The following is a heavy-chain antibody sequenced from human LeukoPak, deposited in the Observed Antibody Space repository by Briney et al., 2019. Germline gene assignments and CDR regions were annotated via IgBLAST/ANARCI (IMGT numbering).Heavy chain of an antibody. V-gene: IGHV4-34*01. D-gene: IGHD6-13*01. CDR1: GGSFSGYY. CDR3: AVGIAAAGTGWFDP. J-gene: IGHJ5*02. Sequence: PSETLSLTCAVYGGSFSGYYWSWIRQPPGKGLEWIGETNHSGSTNYNPSLKSRVTISVDTSKNQFSLKLSSVTAADTAVYYCAVGIAAAGTGWFDPWGQGTLVTVSS. CDR2: TNHSGST.